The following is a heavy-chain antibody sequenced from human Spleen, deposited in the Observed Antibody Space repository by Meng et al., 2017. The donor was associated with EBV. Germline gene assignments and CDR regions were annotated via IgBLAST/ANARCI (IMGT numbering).Heavy chain of an antibody. D-gene: IGHD5-18*01. J-gene: IGHJ4*02. CDR1: GGTFRNSA. V-gene: IGHV1-69*01. CDR3: ARESGRGYSSDY. CDR2: IIPMFGAP. Sequence: QVQGKQAGVGVKKPGCSVKVSCKASGGTFRNSAISWVRQAPGQGLEWMGGIIPMFGAPDYAQRFQDRVTITADESTSTVYMELNSLRSEDTAVYYCARESGRGYSSDYWGQGTLVTVSS.